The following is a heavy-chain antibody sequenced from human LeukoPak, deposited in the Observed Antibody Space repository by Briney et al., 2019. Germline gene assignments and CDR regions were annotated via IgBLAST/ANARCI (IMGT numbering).Heavy chain of an antibody. V-gene: IGHV4-4*02. D-gene: IGHD6-19*01. CDR1: GCTFSNAW. Sequence: GSLRLSCAASGCTFSNAWMSWVRQAPGKGLEWIGEIYHSGSTNYKPSLKSRVTISVDKSKTQFSLKLSSVTAADTAVYYCARDPIAVAATVFDYWGQGTLVTVSS. J-gene: IGHJ4*02. CDR2: IYHSGST. CDR3: ARDPIAVAATVFDY.